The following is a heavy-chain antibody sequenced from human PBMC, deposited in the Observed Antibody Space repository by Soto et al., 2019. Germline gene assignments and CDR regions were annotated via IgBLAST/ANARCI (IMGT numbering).Heavy chain of an antibody. J-gene: IGHJ6*02. CDR3: ARDKVGYYDSSGYYRVSVPPDYYYGMDV. CDR2: IIPIFGTA. CDR1: GGTFSSYA. D-gene: IGHD3-22*01. Sequence: QVQLVQSGAEVKMPGSSVKVSCKASGGTFSSYAISWVRQAPGQGLEWMGGIIPIFGTANYAQKFQGRVTITADESTSTAYMELSSLRSEDTAVYYCARDKVGYYDSSGYYRVSVPPDYYYGMDVWGQGTTVTVSS. V-gene: IGHV1-69*01.